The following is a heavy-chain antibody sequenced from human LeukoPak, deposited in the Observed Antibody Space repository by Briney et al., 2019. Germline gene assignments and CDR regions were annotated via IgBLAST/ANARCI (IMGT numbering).Heavy chain of an antibody. V-gene: IGHV3-30-3*01. CDR1: GFTFSSYA. Sequence: GGSLRLSCAASGFTFSSYAMHWVRQAPGKGLEWVAIISYDGSNKDCADSVKGRFIISRDNSKNTLYPQINSLTAEDTAVYYCARADTYYYGSGSSWDYWGQGTLVTVSS. CDR3: ARADTYYYGSGSSWDY. D-gene: IGHD3-10*01. J-gene: IGHJ4*02. CDR2: ISYDGSNK.